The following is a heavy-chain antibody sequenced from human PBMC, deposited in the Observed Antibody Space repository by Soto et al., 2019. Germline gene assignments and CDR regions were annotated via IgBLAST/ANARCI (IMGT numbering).Heavy chain of an antibody. V-gene: IGHV3-30*18. CDR1: GFTFSSYG. CDR3: AKDVTWKVGATSYYYYYGMDV. J-gene: IGHJ6*02. CDR2: ISYDGSNK. Sequence: QVQLVESGGGVVQPGRSLRLSCAASGFTFSSYGMHWVRQAPGKGLEWVAVISYDGSNKYYADSVKGRFTISRDNSKNTLYLQMNSLRAEDTAVYYCAKDVTWKVGATSYYYYYGMDVWGQGTTVTVSS. D-gene: IGHD1-26*01.